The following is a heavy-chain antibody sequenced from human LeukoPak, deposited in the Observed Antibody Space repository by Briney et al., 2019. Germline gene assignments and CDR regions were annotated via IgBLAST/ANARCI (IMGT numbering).Heavy chain of an antibody. J-gene: IGHJ4*02. CDR3: AREIYRSRVFDY. D-gene: IGHD1-26*01. CDR2: INPNSGGT. CDR1: GYTFTGYY. Sequence: ASVKVSCKASGYTFTGYYMHWVRQAPGQGLEWMGWINPNSGGTNYAQKFQGRVTMTRDTSISTAYMELSRLRSDDTAVYYCAREIYRSRVFDYWGQGTLVTVSS. V-gene: IGHV1-2*02.